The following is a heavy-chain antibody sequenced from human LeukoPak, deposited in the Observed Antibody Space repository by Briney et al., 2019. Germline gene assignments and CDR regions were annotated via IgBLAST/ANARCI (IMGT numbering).Heavy chain of an antibody. J-gene: IGHJ3*02. CDR3: ARGGESSYDAFDT. V-gene: IGHV3-30*03. D-gene: IGHD2-2*01. CDR1: GFTFSSYG. Sequence: GGSLRLSCAASGFTFSSYGMHWVRQAPGKGLEWVAVISYDGSNKYYADSVKGRVTISRDNAKNSLYLQMNSLRAEDTAVYYCARGGESSYDAFDTWGQGTMVTVSS. CDR2: ISYDGSNK.